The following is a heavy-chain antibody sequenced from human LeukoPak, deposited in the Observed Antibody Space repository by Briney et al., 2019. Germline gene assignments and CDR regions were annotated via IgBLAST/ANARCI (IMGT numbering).Heavy chain of an antibody. CDR1: GYTFTSNG. V-gene: IGHV1-18*01. CDR3: ARDLCSGGSCYFRWFDP. CDR2: ISAYNGNT. Sequence: ASVKVSCKASGYTFTSNGISWVRQAPGQGLEWMGWISAYNGNTNYEQKLQGRVTMTTDTSTSTAYMELRSLRSDDTAVYYCARDLCSGGSCYFRWFDPWGQGTLVTVSS. D-gene: IGHD2-15*01. J-gene: IGHJ5*02.